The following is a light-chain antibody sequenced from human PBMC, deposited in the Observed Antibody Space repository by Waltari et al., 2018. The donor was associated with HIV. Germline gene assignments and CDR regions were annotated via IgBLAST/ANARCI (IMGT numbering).Light chain of an antibody. CDR1: SGSVSTNYY. Sequence: QTVVTQEPSFSVSPGGTVTLTYGLSSGSVSTNYYPRWYQQTPGQAPRTLTYSTNTRSSGVPDRFSGSILGNKAALTITGAQADDESEYHCVLYMGSGIWVFGGGTKLTVL. J-gene: IGLJ3*02. CDR3: VLYMGSGIWV. CDR2: STN. V-gene: IGLV8-61*01.